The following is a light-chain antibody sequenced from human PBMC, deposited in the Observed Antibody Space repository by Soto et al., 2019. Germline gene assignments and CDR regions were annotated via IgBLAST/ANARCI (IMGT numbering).Light chain of an antibody. J-gene: IGLJ3*02. Sequence: QSVLTQPPSTSGTPGQRVTISCSGSSSNIGSETVNWYQQVPGTAPKLLIYSNNQRPSGVPDRFSVSKSGTSASLAIGGLQSEDEADYYCAAWDDSLNGWVFGGGPKLTVL. CDR2: SNN. CDR3: AAWDDSLNGWV. CDR1: SSNIGSET. V-gene: IGLV1-44*01.